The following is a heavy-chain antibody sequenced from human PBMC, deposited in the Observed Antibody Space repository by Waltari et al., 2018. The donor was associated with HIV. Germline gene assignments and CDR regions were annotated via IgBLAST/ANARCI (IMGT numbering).Heavy chain of an antibody. D-gene: IGHD3-9*01. CDR3: ARGLDILTGHYHWFLDV. V-gene: IGHV4-61*02. J-gene: IGHJ2*01. Sequence: QVQLQESGPGLVKPSQTLSLTCTVSGASITRGDYYWTWIRQPAGKGLEWIGRVYTSGSANYNPSLRSRVTMSLDTSKNQFSLKLTSVTAADTAVYYCARGLDILTGHYHWFLDVWGRGTLVTVSS. CDR1: GASITRGDYY. CDR2: VYTSGSA.